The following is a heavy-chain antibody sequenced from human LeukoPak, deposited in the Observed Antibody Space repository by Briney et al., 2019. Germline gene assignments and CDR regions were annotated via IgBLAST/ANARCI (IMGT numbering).Heavy chain of an antibody. J-gene: IGHJ6*02. Sequence: GGSLRLSCAAYGFIFGDHAMSWVRQAPGKGLEWVGFIRSKAYGGTIEYAASVQGRFTISRDDSKGIAYLQMNSLETEDTAVYYCGRGPIVLWLHNGIDVWGPGTTVTVSS. CDR2: IRSKAYGGTI. CDR3: GRGPIVLWLHNGIDV. V-gene: IGHV3-49*04. D-gene: IGHD2/OR15-2a*01. CDR1: GFIFGDHA.